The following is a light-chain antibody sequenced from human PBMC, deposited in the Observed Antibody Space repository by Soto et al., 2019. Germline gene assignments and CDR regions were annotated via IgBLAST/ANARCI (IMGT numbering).Light chain of an antibody. V-gene: IGKV1-9*01. Sequence: DIQLTQSPSSLSASVGDRVTITCRATQGISNYLAWYHQKPVKAPNLLLYATSTLQSGVPSRFSGSGAGTEFTLTISSLQPEDFATYYYQQYNSYSSLTFGGGTKVDI. CDR1: QGISNY. CDR2: ATS. J-gene: IGKJ4*01. CDR3: QQYNSYSSLT.